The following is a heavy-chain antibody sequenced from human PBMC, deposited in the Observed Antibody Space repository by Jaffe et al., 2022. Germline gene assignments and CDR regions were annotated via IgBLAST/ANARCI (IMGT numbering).Heavy chain of an antibody. V-gene: IGHV3-49*04. CDR1: GFTFGDYA. CDR3: TRGLWAMVRGVIINNWFDP. Sequence: EVQLVESGGGLVQPGRSLRLSCTASGFTFGDYAMSWVRQAPGKGLEWVGFIRSKAYGGTTEYAASVKGRFTISRDDSKSIAYLQMNSLKTEDTAVYYCTRGLWAMVRGVIINNWFDPWGQGTLVTVSS. J-gene: IGHJ5*02. D-gene: IGHD3-10*01. CDR2: IRSKAYGGTT.